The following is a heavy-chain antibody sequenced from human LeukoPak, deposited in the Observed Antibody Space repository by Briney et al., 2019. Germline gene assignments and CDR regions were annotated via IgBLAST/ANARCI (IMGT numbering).Heavy chain of an antibody. D-gene: IGHD7-27*01. J-gene: IGHJ4*02. Sequence: PGGSLRLSCAASGFTFSTYTMYWVRHPPGKRLEWVSIIGSSGGVIYYADSVKGRFTISRDNSKNALYLQMNSLRVEDTAVYYCAIDPNWGTHSWGQGVLATVSS. CDR2: IGSSGGVI. CDR1: GFTFSTYT. V-gene: IGHV3-23*01. CDR3: AIDPNWGTHS.